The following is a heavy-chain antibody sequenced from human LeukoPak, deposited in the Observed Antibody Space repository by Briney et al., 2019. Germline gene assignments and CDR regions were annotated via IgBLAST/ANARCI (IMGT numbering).Heavy chain of an antibody. CDR1: GYSFTSYW. CDR2: IYPGDSDT. Sequence: GESLKISCKGSGYSFTSYWIGWVRQMPGKGLEWMGIIYPGDSDTRYSPSFQGQVTISADKSISTAYLQWSSLKASDTAMYYCARLIAVADTVSAFDIWGQGTMVTVSS. D-gene: IGHD6-19*01. CDR3: ARLIAVADTVSAFDI. J-gene: IGHJ3*02. V-gene: IGHV5-51*01.